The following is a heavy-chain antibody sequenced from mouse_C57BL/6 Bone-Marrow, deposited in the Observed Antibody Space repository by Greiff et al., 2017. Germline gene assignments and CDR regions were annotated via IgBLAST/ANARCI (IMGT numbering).Heavy chain of an antibody. Sequence: VQLQQSGAELVRPGASVTLSCTASGFNIKDDYMHWVKQRPEQGLEWIGWIDPENGDTEYASKFQGKATITADTSSNTAYLQLSSLTSEDTAVYYCTTVLYPYYFDYWGQGTTLTVSS. CDR3: TTVLYPYYFDY. CDR1: GFNIKDDY. V-gene: IGHV14-4*01. CDR2: IDPENGDT. D-gene: IGHD2-12*01. J-gene: IGHJ2*01.